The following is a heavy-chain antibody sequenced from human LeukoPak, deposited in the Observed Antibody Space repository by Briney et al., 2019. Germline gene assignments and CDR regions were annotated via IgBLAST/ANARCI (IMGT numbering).Heavy chain of an antibody. CDR2: ISGSGGST. Sequence: PGGSLRLSCAASGFTFSGYAMSWVRQAPGKGLEWVSAISGSGGSTYYADSVKGRFTISRDNSKNTLYLQMNSLRAEDTAVYYCARSPYYDFWSGYYTKGFDYWGQGTLVTVSS. J-gene: IGHJ4*02. CDR1: GFTFSGYA. V-gene: IGHV3-23*01. CDR3: ARSPYYDFWSGYYTKGFDY. D-gene: IGHD3-3*01.